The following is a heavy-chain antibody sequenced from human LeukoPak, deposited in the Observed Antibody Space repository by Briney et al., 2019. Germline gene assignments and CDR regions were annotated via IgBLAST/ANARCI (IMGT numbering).Heavy chain of an antibody. D-gene: IGHD2-2*02. V-gene: IGHV3-64*02. J-gene: IGHJ4*02. Sequence: GGSLRLSRAASGFSFNTYTMRWVRQAPGKGLESDSGIASNGGTKYYADSVKGRFTISRDNFKNTVYLQMDSLRTEDIAVYYCAREYCTTNNCYNWGLGYWGQGTLVTVSS. CDR2: IASNGGTK. CDR3: AREYCTTNNCYNWGLGY. CDR1: GFSFNTYT.